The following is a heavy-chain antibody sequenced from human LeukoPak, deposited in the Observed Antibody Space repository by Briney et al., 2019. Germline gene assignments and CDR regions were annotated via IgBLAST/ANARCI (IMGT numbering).Heavy chain of an antibody. CDR3: SLLAVASPQDY. CDR1: GFSFSSYE. CDR2: ISSSGSTT. D-gene: IGHD6-19*01. Sequence: GGSPRLSCAASGFSFSSYEMHWVRQAPGKGLEWVSDISSSGSTTYYADSVRGRFTTSRDNAKNLLYLQMHSLRAEDTAIYYCSLLAVASPQDYWGQGTLVTVSS. J-gene: IGHJ4*02. V-gene: IGHV3-48*03.